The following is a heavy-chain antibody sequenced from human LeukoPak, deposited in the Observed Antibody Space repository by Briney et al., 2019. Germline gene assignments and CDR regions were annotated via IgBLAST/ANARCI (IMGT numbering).Heavy chain of an antibody. J-gene: IGHJ1*01. D-gene: IGHD3-3*01. CDR1: GFTLSSYT. Sequence: GGSLRLSCAASGFTLSSYTMNWVRQAPGKGLEWVSSISSGSSYIYYADSVKGRFTISRDNAKNSLYLQMNSLRDEDTAVYYCARIPWSQTEYFQHWGQGTLVTVSS. V-gene: IGHV3-21*01. CDR3: ARIPWSQTEYFQH. CDR2: ISSGSSYI.